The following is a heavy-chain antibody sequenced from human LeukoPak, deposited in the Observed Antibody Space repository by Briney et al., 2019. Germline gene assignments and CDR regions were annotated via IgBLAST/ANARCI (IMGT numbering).Heavy chain of an antibody. CDR3: AKDRRGVIIVYAFDI. J-gene: IGHJ3*02. CDR2: ISYDGSNK. Sequence: QPGGSLRLSCAASGFTYDDYGMGWVRQAPGKGLGWVAVISYDGSNKYYADSVKGRFTISRDNSKNTLYLQMNSLRAEDTAVYYCAKDRRGVIIVYAFDIWGQGTMVTVSS. CDR1: GFTYDDYG. D-gene: IGHD3-10*01. V-gene: IGHV3-30*18.